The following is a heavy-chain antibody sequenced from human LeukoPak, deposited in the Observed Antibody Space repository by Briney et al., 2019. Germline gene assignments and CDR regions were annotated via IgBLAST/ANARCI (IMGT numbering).Heavy chain of an antibody. J-gene: IGHJ4*02. CDR1: GYSFTSYW. CDR2: IYPGDSDT. CDR3: ARQGYTSSSRFDF. V-gene: IGHV5-51*01. D-gene: IGHD6-6*01. Sequence: GESVKISCQGSGYSFTSYWIGWVRQMRGKGLEWMVIIYPGDSDTRYSPSFQGQVTISADRSISTAYLQWSSLQASDTAMYYCARQGYTSSSRFDFWGQGTLVTVSS.